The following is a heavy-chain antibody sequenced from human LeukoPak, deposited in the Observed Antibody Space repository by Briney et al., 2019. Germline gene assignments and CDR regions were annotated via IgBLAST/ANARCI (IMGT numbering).Heavy chain of an antibody. CDR3: ARGIRNYDILTGYLNWFDP. Sequence: GASVKVSCKASGYTFTSYDINWVRQATGQGLEWMGWMNPNSGNTGYAQKFQGRVTITRNTSISTAYMELSSLRSEDTAVYYCARGIRNYDILTGYLNWFDPWGQGTLVTVSS. CDR1: GYTFTSYD. CDR2: MNPNSGNT. J-gene: IGHJ5*02. D-gene: IGHD3-9*01. V-gene: IGHV1-8*03.